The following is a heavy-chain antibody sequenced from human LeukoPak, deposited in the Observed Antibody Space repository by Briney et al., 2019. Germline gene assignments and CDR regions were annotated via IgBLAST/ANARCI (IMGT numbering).Heavy chain of an antibody. CDR1: GLTLRDYW. Sequence: GGSLRLSCAASGLTLRDYWMNWVRQTPGKGLEWVAVIKSDGSEKYVDSVKGRFTISRDNAKNSLYLQLNSLRVEDTAVYYCARDLRGDTNNWLDPWGQGTLVTVSS. J-gene: IGHJ5*02. CDR3: ARDLRGDTNNWLDP. V-gene: IGHV3-7*01. D-gene: IGHD3-10*01. CDR2: IKSDGSEK.